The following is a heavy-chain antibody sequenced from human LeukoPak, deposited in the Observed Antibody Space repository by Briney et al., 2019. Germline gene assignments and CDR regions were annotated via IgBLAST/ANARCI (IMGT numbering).Heavy chain of an antibody. D-gene: IGHD6-6*01. CDR2: ISYDGSNK. Sequence: GGSLRLSCAASGFTFSSYAMHWVRQAPGKGLEWVAVISYDGSNKYYADSVKGRFTISRDNSKNTLYLQMNSLRAEDTAVYYCATDRVYSSSSPPLNYYYGMDVWGQGTTVTVSS. J-gene: IGHJ6*02. CDR3: ATDRVYSSSSPPLNYYYGMDV. CDR1: GFTFSSYA. V-gene: IGHV3-30*04.